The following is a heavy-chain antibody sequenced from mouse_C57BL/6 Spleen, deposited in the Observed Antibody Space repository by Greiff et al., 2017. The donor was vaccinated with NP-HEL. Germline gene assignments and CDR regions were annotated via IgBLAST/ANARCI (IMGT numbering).Heavy chain of an antibody. D-gene: IGHD1-1*01. V-gene: IGHV1-47*01. CDR3: ARRGYYYGSSSHWYFDV. Sequence: QVQLKKSGAELVKPGASVKMSCKASGYTFTTYPIEWMKQNHGKSLEWIGNFHPYNDDTKYNEKFKGKATLTVEKSSSTVYLELSRLTSDDSAVYYCARRGYYYGSSSHWYFDVWGTGTTVTVSS. CDR2: FHPYNDDT. CDR1: GYTFTTYP. J-gene: IGHJ1*03.